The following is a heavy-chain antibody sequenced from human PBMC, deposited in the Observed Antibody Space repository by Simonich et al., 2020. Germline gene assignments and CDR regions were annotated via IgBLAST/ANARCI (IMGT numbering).Heavy chain of an antibody. D-gene: IGHD6-13*01. CDR3: ARSHIAAAGTGYFQH. J-gene: IGHJ1*01. Sequence: QVQLVQSGAEVKKPGASVKVSCKASGYTFTGYNMHWVLQAPGQGLEWMGWFNTSIGGTNDAQKFQGMVTLTRDTSISTAYMELSRLRSDDTAVYYCARSHIAAAGTGYFQHWGQGTLVTVSS. CDR2: FNTSIGGT. CDR1: GYTFTGYN. V-gene: IGHV1-2*02.